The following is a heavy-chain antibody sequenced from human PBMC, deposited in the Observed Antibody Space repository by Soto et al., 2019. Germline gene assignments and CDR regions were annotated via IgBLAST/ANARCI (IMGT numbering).Heavy chain of an antibody. CDR2: IYYSGST. J-gene: IGHJ4*02. V-gene: IGHV4-30-4*01. Sequence: PSETLSLTCTVSGGSISSGDYYWSWIRQPPGKGLEWIGYIYYSGSTYYNPSLKSRVTISVDTSKNQFSLKLSSVTAADTAVYYCARDRGYSGYGPWDYWGQGTLVTVSS. CDR3: ARDRGYSGYGPWDY. D-gene: IGHD5-12*01. CDR1: GGSISSGDYY.